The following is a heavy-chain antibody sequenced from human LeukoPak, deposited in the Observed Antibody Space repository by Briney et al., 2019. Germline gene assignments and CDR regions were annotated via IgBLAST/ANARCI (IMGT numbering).Heavy chain of an antibody. CDR3: AAYDYVWGSYRYGAPFDY. CDR2: INPNSGGT. Sequence: ASVKVSCKASGYTFTGYYMHWVRQAPGQGLEWMGWINPNSGGTNYAQKFQGRVTMTRDTSISTAYMELSRLRSDDTAVYYCAAYDYVWGSYRYGAPFDYWGQGTLVTVSS. CDR1: GYTFTGYY. J-gene: IGHJ4*02. V-gene: IGHV1-2*02. D-gene: IGHD3-16*02.